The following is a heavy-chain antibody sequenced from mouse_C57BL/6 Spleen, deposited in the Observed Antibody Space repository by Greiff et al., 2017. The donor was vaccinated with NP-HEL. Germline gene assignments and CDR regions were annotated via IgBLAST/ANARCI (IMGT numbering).Heavy chain of an antibody. Sequence: VQLQESGAELVKPGASVKISCKASGYAFSSYWMNWVKQRPGQGLEWIGQIYPGDGDTNYNGKFKGKATLTADKSSSTAYMQLSSLTSEDSAVYFCARSGLLSFDDWGQGTTLTVSS. CDR3: ARSGLLSFDD. CDR1: GYAFSSYW. J-gene: IGHJ2*01. CDR2: IYPGDGDT. V-gene: IGHV1-80*01. D-gene: IGHD6-2*01.